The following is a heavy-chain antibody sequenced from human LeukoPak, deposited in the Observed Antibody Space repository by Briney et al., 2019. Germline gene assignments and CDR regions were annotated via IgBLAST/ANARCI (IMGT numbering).Heavy chain of an antibody. Sequence: SETLSLTCTVSGGSISSYYWSWIRQPPGKGLEWIGYIYYSGSTNYNPSLKSRVTISVDTSKNQFSLKLSSVTAADTAVDYCARQNYYDSSGYYYYMDVWGKGTTVTVSS. J-gene: IGHJ6*03. CDR3: ARQNYYDSSGYYYYMDV. CDR1: GGSISSYY. CDR2: IYYSGST. V-gene: IGHV4-59*08. D-gene: IGHD3-22*01.